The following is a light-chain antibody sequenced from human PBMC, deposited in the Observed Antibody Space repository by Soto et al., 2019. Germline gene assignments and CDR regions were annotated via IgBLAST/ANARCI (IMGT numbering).Light chain of an antibody. J-gene: IGKJ2*01. CDR2: WAS. CDR1: RNLLYNDKNY. V-gene: IGKV4-1*01. Sequence: DIVMTQAPDSLAASLGAIVTINCKSSRNLLYNDKNYVAWYQQRPGQAPKLLIYWASTRESEVPVRISGSGSVTDFRLTIRDLQAADAAVYYCQQFYTTPRTFGQGTGVEI. CDR3: QQFYTTPRT.